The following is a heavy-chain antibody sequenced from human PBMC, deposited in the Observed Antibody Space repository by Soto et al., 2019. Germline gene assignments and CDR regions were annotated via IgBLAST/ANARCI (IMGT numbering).Heavy chain of an antibody. V-gene: IGHV1-2*04. D-gene: IGHD3-3*01. J-gene: IGHJ5*02. CDR1: GYTFTGYY. Sequence: GASVKVSCKASGYTFTGYYMHWVRQAPGQGLEWMGWINPNSGGTNYAQKFQGWVTMTRDTSISTAYMELSRLRSDDTAVYYCAREETTTISLAGGNWFDPWGQGTLVTVSS. CDR3: AREETTTISLAGGNWFDP. CDR2: INPNSGGT.